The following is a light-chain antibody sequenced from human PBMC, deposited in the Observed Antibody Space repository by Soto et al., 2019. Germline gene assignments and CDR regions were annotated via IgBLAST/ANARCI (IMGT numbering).Light chain of an antibody. V-gene: IGKV3-20*01. CDR1: QSVSSFY. J-gene: IGKJ5*01. Sequence: EIVLTQSPGTLSLSPGERATLSCRASQSVSSFYLAWYQQKPGQAPRLLIYGASIRATGTPDRFSGSGSGTDFTFTISRLEPEDFAVYYCQQYGSSITFGQGTRLEI. CDR2: GAS. CDR3: QQYGSSIT.